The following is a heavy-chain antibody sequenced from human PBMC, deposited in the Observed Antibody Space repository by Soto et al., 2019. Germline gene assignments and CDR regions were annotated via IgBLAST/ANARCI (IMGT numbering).Heavy chain of an antibody. CDR2: ISYDGSNK. D-gene: IGHD6-13*01. CDR3: AKDQDLAAAGTGAFDP. J-gene: IGHJ5*02. CDR1: GFTFSSYG. V-gene: IGHV3-30*18. Sequence: QVQLVESGGGVVQPGRSLRLSCAASGFTFSSYGMHWVRQAPGKGLEWVAVISYDGSNKYYADSVKGRFTISRDNSKNTLYLQMNSLRAEDTAVYYCAKDQDLAAAGTGAFDPWCQGTLVTVSS.